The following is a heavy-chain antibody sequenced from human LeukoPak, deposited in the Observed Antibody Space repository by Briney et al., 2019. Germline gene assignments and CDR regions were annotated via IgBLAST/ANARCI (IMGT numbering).Heavy chain of an antibody. D-gene: IGHD3-10*01. CDR3: AKGSSGSRPYYFDY. J-gene: IGHJ4*02. CDR2: ISDTGGST. CDR1: GCTFSSYA. V-gene: IGHV3-23*01. Sequence: GGSLRLSCAASGCTFSSYAMSWIRQAPGRGLEWVSAISDTGGSTYYAGSVKGRFTISRDNSKNTLSLQMNSLRVEDTAVYYCAKGSSGSRPYYFDYWGQGSLVTVSS.